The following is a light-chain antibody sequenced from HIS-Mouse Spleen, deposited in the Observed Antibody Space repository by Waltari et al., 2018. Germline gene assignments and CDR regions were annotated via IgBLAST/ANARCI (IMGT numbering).Light chain of an antibody. CDR3: QSADSSGTWV. J-gene: IGLJ3*02. CDR1: ALPKQY. CDR2: KDS. Sequence: SYELTQPPSVSVSPGQTARITCSGEALPKQYAYWYQQKPGQAPVLVIYKDSERPSGIPERFSGSSSGTTVTLTISGVQAEDEADYYCQSADSSGTWVFGGGTKLTVL. V-gene: IGLV3-25*03.